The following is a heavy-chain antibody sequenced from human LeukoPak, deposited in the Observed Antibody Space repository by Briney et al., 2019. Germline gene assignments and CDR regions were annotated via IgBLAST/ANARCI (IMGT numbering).Heavy chain of an antibody. CDR1: GFTFSRYT. V-gene: IGHV3-23*01. CDR3: AKTDSGPSDY. D-gene: IGHD6-19*01. J-gene: IGHJ4*02. CDR2: ISVSIVNT. Sequence: GGSLRLSYAASGFTFSRYTMNWVRQAPGKGLEWVSAISVSIVNTYYADSVKGRFTISRDNSKNTLYLQMNSLRAEDTAVYYCAKTDSGPSDYWGQGTLVTVSS.